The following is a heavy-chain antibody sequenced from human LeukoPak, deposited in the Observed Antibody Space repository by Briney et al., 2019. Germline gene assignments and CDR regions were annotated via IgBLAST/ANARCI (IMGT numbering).Heavy chain of an antibody. D-gene: IGHD2-2*01. CDR1: GYTFTGYH. Sequence: ASVKVSCKASGYTFTGYHMHWVRQAPGQGLEWMGRINPNSGDTNYAQKFQGRVAMTRDTSISTAFMELTRLRSDGTAVYYCARDYCSSTSCLFDYWGQGTLVTVSS. CDR3: ARDYCSSTSCLFDY. CDR2: INPNSGDT. J-gene: IGHJ4*02. V-gene: IGHV1-2*06.